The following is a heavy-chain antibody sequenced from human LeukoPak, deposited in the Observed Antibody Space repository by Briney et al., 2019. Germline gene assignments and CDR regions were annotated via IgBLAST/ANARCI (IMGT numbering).Heavy chain of an antibody. Sequence: SETLSLTCTVSVGSISSSSYYWGWIRQPPGKGLEWIGEINHSGSTNYNPSLKSRVTISVDTSKNQFSLKLSSVTAADTAVYYCARGLSWGSAHWGQGTLVTVSS. V-gene: IGHV4-39*07. J-gene: IGHJ4*02. CDR3: ARGLSWGSAH. CDR1: VGSISSSSYY. D-gene: IGHD2-15*01. CDR2: INHSGST.